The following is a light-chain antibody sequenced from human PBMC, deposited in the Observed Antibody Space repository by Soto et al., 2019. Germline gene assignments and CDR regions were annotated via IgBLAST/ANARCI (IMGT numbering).Light chain of an antibody. J-gene: IGLJ1*01. Sequence: QSALTQPASVSGSPGQSITISCTGTSSDVGGYKYVSWYQQHPGKAPKLMIYEVSNRPSGVSNRFAGSKSGNTASLTISGLQAEDEADYSCSSYTSSSTLVFGTGTKLTVL. CDR1: SSDVGGYKY. CDR2: EVS. V-gene: IGLV2-14*01. CDR3: SSYTSSSTLV.